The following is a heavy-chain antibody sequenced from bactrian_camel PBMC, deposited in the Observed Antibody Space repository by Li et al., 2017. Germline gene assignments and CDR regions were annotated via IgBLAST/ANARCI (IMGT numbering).Heavy chain of an antibody. D-gene: IGHD3*01. CDR2: IYTGLGRA. CDR3: AAGWSFGVGTLLRRHYNY. CDR1: GYIYVSNC. Sequence: HVQLVESGGGSVQAGGSLTLSCTASGYIYVSNCMGWIRQAPGMEREAVAAIYTGLGRAHYADSVKGRFTISQDNAKNMVYLQVNSLKAEDTAMYYCAAGWSFGVGTLLRRHYNYWGQGTQVTVS. V-gene: IGHV3S54*01. J-gene: IGHJ4*01.